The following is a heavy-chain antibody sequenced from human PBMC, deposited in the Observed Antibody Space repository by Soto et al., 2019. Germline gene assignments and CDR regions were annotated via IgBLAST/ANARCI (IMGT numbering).Heavy chain of an antibody. Sequence: EVQLLESGGGLVQPGGSLRLSCVGSGFPFSNYAMTWVRQAPGKGLEWVSVISGSGNNTYQADAVKGRFTISRDNSKNTLYLRTSSLRAEDSAVYFCAKVTVPFLEWVARYYFDYWGQGTLVTVSS. V-gene: IGHV3-23*01. CDR3: AKVTVPFLEWVARYYFDY. CDR2: ISGSGNNT. D-gene: IGHD3-3*02. J-gene: IGHJ4*02. CDR1: GFPFSNYA.